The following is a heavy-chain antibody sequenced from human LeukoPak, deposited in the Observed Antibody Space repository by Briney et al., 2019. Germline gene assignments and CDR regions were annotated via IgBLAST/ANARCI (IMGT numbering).Heavy chain of an antibody. CDR3: ARSNGGYDPFDY. CDR1: GYSISSGYY. D-gene: IGHD5-12*01. Sequence: SETLSLTCTVSGYSISSGYYWGWIRQPPGKGLEWIGSIYHSGSTYYNPSLKSRVTISVDTSKNQFSLKLSSVTAADTAVYYCARSNGGYDPFDYWGQGTLVTVSS. CDR2: IYHSGST. V-gene: IGHV4-38-2*02. J-gene: IGHJ4*02.